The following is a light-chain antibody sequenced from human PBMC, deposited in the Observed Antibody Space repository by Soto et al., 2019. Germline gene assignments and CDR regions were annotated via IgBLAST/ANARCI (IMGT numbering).Light chain of an antibody. CDR3: QQRSDWPT. V-gene: IGKV3-11*01. Sequence: EIVLTQSPATLSLSPGERATPSCRASQSVSSCLAWYQQKPGQAPRLLIYHASNRATGIPARFSGSGSGTDFTLTISSLEPEDFAVYYCQQRSDWPTFGQGTKVDIK. CDR2: HAS. J-gene: IGKJ1*01. CDR1: QSVSSC.